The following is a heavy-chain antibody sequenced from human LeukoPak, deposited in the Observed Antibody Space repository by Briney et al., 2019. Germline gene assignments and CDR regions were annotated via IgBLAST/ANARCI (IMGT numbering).Heavy chain of an antibody. CDR3: ARRGYSYGQGAFDI. CDR1: GGSISSYY. J-gene: IGHJ3*02. D-gene: IGHD5-18*01. Sequence: PSETLSLTCTVSGGSISSYYWSWIRQPAGKGLEWIGRIYTSGSTNYNPSLKSRVTMSVDTSKNQFSLKLSSVTAADTAVYYCARRGYSYGQGAFDIWGQGTMVIVSS. V-gene: IGHV4-4*07. CDR2: IYTSGST.